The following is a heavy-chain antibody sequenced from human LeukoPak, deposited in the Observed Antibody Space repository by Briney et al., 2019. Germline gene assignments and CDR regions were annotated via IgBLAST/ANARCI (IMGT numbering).Heavy chain of an antibody. J-gene: IGHJ4*02. CDR2: IRSSGDAI. D-gene: IGHD5-12*01. CDR1: GFTFSNYD. V-gene: IGHV3-48*01. CDR3: ARGTPPLWWLVDY. Sequence: PGGSLRLSCAASGFTFSNYDMNWVRQAPGKGLEWVSYIRSSGDAIYYADSVKGRFTISRDNAKNSLFLQMNSLRAEDTAVYYCARGTPPLWWLVDYWGQGTLVTVSS.